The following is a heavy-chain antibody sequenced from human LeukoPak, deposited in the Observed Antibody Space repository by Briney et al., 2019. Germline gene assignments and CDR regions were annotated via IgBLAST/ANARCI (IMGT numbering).Heavy chain of an antibody. CDR2: TYYRSDWYH. CDR3: VTRYYDS. V-gene: IGHV6-1*01. J-gene: IGHJ4*02. Sequence: QTLSLTCAISGDSLSSNSAAWHWIRQSPSRGLEWLGRTYYRSDWYHDYAVAVKSRISIYPDTSKNQFSLHLNSVTPEDTAVYYCVTRYYDSWGQGTLVIVSS. CDR1: GDSLSSNSAA.